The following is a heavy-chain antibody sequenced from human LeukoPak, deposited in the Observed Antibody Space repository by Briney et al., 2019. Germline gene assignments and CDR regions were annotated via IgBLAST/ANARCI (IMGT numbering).Heavy chain of an antibody. D-gene: IGHD3-22*01. CDR3: ARGKRDYYDSSGYSDY. CDR2: INPSGGST. Sequence: ASVKVSCKASGYTFTSYYMHWVRQAPGQGLEWMGIINPSGGSTSYAQKFQGRVTMTRDTSTSTVYVELSSLRSEDTAVYYCARGKRDYYDSSGYSDYWGQGTLVTVSS. J-gene: IGHJ4*02. V-gene: IGHV1-46*01. CDR1: GYTFTSYY.